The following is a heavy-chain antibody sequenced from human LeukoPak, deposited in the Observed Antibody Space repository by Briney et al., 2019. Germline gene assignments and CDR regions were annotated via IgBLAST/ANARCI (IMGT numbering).Heavy chain of an antibody. Sequence: GGSLRLSCAASGFTFSSYEMNWVRQAPGKGLEWVSYISSSGSTIYYAASVKGRFTISRDNAKNSLYLQMNSLRAEDTAVYYCACSHDYGGNPTFDYWGQGTLVTVSS. V-gene: IGHV3-48*03. CDR1: GFTFSSYE. J-gene: IGHJ4*02. D-gene: IGHD4-23*01. CDR2: ISSSGSTI. CDR3: ACSHDYGGNPTFDY.